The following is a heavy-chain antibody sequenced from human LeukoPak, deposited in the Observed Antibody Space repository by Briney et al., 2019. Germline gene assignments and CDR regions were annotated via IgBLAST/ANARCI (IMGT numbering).Heavy chain of an antibody. Sequence: PGGPLRLSCAASGFIVTSNYMNWVRQAPGKGLECVPVIYSSGSTYYPHSEKGRFTIARDNSKNTMYLQMNSLRAEDTAIYYCAKGIYGPNDAFDIWGQGTMVIVSS. CDR2: IYSSGST. J-gene: IGHJ3*02. V-gene: IGHV3-53*05. CDR3: AKGIYGPNDAFDI. CDR1: GFIVTSNY. D-gene: IGHD4-17*01.